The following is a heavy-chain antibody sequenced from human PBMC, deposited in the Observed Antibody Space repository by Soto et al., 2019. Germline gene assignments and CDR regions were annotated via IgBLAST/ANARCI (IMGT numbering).Heavy chain of an antibody. CDR3: ARAPQGHYYDSSGYYSEYFQH. V-gene: IGHV3-30-3*01. CDR1: GFTFSSYA. D-gene: IGHD3-22*01. J-gene: IGHJ1*01. CDR2: ISYDGSNK. Sequence: QVQLVESGGGVVQPGRSLRLSCAASGFTFSSYAMHWVRQAPGKGLEWVAVISYDGSNKYYADSVKGRFTISRENSKNTLYLQMNSLRAEDTAVYYCARAPQGHYYDSSGYYSEYFQHWGQGNLVTVSS.